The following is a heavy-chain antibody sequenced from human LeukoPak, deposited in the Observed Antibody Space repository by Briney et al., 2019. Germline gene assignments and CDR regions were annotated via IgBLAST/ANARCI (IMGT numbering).Heavy chain of an antibody. D-gene: IGHD1-26*01. J-gene: IGHJ4*02. V-gene: IGHV3-20*04. CDR3: AREANSGSYLYYFDY. CDR2: INWNGGST. Sequence: GGSLRLSCAASGFTFDDYGMSWVRQAPGKGLEWVSGINWNGGSTGYADPVKGRFTISRDNAKNSLYLQMNSLRAEDTALYYCAREANSGSYLYYFDYWGQGTLVTVSS. CDR1: GFTFDDYG.